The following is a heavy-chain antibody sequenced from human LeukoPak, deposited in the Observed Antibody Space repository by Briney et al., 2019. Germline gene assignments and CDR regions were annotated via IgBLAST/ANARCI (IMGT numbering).Heavy chain of an antibody. CDR2: MNPNSDNT. Sequence: ASVKVSCKASGYTFTSYDINWVRQATGQGLEWMGWMNPNSDNTGYAQKFQGRVTMTRNTSISTVYMELSSLGSEDTAVYYCARGLYYDSSGYYHGYWFDPWGQGTLVTVSS. CDR1: GYTFTSYD. CDR3: ARGLYYDSSGYYHGYWFDP. J-gene: IGHJ5*02. V-gene: IGHV1-8*01. D-gene: IGHD3-22*01.